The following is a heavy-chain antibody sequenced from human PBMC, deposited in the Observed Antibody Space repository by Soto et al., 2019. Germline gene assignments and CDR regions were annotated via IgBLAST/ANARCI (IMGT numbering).Heavy chain of an antibody. Sequence: PGGSLRLSCAASGFTFSGSAMHWVRQASGKGLEWVGRIRSKANSYATAYAASVKGRFTISRDDSKNTAYLQMNSLRTEDTAVYYCTRPTSGDVWGKGTTVTVSS. J-gene: IGHJ6*04. CDR2: IRSKANSYAT. CDR3: TRPTSGDV. V-gene: IGHV3-73*01. D-gene: IGHD3-10*01. CDR1: GFTFSGSA.